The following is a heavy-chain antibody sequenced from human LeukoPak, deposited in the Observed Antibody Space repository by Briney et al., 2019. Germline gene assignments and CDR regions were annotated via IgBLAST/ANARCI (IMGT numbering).Heavy chain of an antibody. CDR3: ARDSTYYYDSGSSGPHYFDN. D-gene: IGHD3-10*01. CDR2: ISSGGTYE. Sequence: GGSLRLSCAASGFTFSNYAMHWVRQAPGKGLEWVSLISSGGTYEYYADSVKGRFTISRDNSENTLYLQLDSLRAEDTAVYYCARDSTYYYDSGSSGPHYFDNWGQGTLVTVSS. J-gene: IGHJ4*02. V-gene: IGHV3-30*01. CDR1: GFTFSNYA.